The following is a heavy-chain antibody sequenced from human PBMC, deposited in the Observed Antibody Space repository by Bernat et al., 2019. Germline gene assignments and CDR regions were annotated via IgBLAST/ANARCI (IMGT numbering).Heavy chain of an antibody. CDR2: IRHDGSEK. CDR1: GFTFSTYW. V-gene: IGHV3-7*03. CDR3: ARGLGGF. Sequence: EVQLVESGGGLVQPGGSLRLSCSASGFTFSTYWMIWVRQAPGKGLAWVANIRHDGSEKYYVDSVKGRFSISREDAKNTLYMQMKGLRGEDTAVYYCARGLGGFWGQGTLVTVSS. J-gene: IGHJ4*02.